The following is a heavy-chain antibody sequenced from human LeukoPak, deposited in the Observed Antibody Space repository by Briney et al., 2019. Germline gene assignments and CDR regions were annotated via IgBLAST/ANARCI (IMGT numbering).Heavy chain of an antibody. D-gene: IGHD3-22*01. CDR2: IYSSGGT. J-gene: IGHJ3*02. V-gene: IGHV4-39*07. CDR1: GVSISSGSNY. CDR3: ARGPYSYDSSGAFDI. Sequence: SETLSLTCSVSGVSISSGSNYWGWIRQPPGKTLEWIGSIYSSGGTNYNPSLKSRVTISVDTSKNQFSLKLSSVTAADTAVYFCARGPYSYDSSGAFDIWGQGTMVTVSS.